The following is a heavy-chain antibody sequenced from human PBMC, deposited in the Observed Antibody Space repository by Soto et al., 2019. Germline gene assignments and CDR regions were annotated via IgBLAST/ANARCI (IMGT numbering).Heavy chain of an antibody. CDR3: VKDLRPNRGWFGP. CDR2: ISGDGTRT. D-gene: IGHD3-3*01. CDR1: GFNFYNYA. J-gene: IGHJ5*02. Sequence: GGSLRLSCAVSGFNFYNYAMTWVRQAPGKGLEWVSGISGDGTRTYYGDSVKGRFTISRDNSKNTVFLQMNSLRAEDTALYYCVKDLRPNRGWFGPWGQGTRVTVSS. V-gene: IGHV3-23*01.